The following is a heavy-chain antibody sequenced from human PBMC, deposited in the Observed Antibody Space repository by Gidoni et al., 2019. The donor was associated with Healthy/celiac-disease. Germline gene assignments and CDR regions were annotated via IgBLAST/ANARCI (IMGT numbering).Heavy chain of an antibody. CDR3: AGAIGSYEMDY. CDR1: CGSISSSSYY. CDR2: FYYSGST. J-gene: IGHJ4*01. D-gene: IGHD5-18*01. Sequence: QLQLQESGPGLVKPSETRSLTCTVSCGSISSSSYYWGWIRQPPGKGLEWIGSFYYSGSTYYNPSLKSRVTISVDTSKNQFSLKLSSVTAADTAVYYCAGAIGSYEMDYWGHGTLVTVSS. V-gene: IGHV4-39*07.